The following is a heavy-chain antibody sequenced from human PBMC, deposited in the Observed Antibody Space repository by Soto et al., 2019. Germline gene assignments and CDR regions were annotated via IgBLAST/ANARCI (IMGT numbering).Heavy chain of an antibody. V-gene: IGHV4-34*01. CDR3: ARAHYYGSGSSPQYYYYYMDV. CDR1: GGYIIGYY. J-gene: IGHJ6*03. Sequence: SVTMSLTCTVYGGYIIGYYWSWISKTTGKGLEWIGEINHSGSTNYNPSLKSRVTISVDTSKNQFSLKLSSVTAADTAVYYCARAHYYGSGSSPQYYYYYMDVWGKGTTVTVSS. CDR2: INHSGST. D-gene: IGHD3-10*01.